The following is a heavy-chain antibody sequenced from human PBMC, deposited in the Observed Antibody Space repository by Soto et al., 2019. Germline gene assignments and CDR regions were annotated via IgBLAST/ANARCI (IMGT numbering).Heavy chain of an antibody. J-gene: IGHJ5*02. Sequence: SETLSLTCTVSGGSISGSSYYWGWIRQPPGKGLEWIGSIYYSGSTYYNPSLKSRVTISVDTSKNQFSLKLSSVTAADTAVYYCARQRXFWSGYYRGPAANWFDPWGQGTLVTVSS. CDR2: IYYSGST. CDR3: ARQRXFWSGYYRGPAANWFDP. D-gene: IGHD3-3*01. CDR1: GGSISGSSYY. V-gene: IGHV4-39*01.